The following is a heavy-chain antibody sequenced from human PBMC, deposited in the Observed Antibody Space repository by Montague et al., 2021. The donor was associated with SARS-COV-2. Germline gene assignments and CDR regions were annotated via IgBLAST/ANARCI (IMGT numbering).Heavy chain of an antibody. CDR1: GFSLTTRTVG. J-gene: IGHJ4*02. CDR2: IYSNDDK. Sequence: PALVKPTQTLTLTCTFSGFSLTTRTVGVGWIRQPPGRALEWLALIYSNDDKRYSPSLQNRLTITKDTSKNQVVLRMTNMDPVDTATYYCAHLIRYYDIFTGIPFDYWGQGILVALSS. CDR3: AHLIRYYDIFTGIPFDY. D-gene: IGHD3-9*01. V-gene: IGHV2-5*01.